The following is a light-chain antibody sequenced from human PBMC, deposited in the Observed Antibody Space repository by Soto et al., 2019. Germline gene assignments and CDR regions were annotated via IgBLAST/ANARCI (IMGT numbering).Light chain of an antibody. CDR1: QSVASNY. Sequence: EIVLTQSPGTLSLSPGERVTLSCRASQSVASNYLAWYQQKPGQAPRLLIYAASGRATGIPDRFSGSGSGTDFTLTISRLEPEDCAVYYCQQYGRSPWTFGQGTKVEIK. CDR3: QQYGRSPWT. J-gene: IGKJ1*01. CDR2: AAS. V-gene: IGKV3-20*01.